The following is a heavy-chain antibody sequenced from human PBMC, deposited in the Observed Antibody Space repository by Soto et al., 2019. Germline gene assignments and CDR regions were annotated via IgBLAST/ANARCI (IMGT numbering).Heavy chain of an antibody. CDR2: ISYDGSNK. Sequence: GGSLRLSCAASGFTFSSYGMHWVRQAPGKGLEWVAVISYDGSNKYYADSVKGRFTISRDNSKNTLYLQMNSLRAEDTAVYYCANGGSEGATRNYYYYGMDVWGQGTTVTVSS. J-gene: IGHJ6*02. CDR1: GFTFSSYG. D-gene: IGHD1-26*01. CDR3: ANGGSEGATRNYYYYGMDV. V-gene: IGHV3-30*18.